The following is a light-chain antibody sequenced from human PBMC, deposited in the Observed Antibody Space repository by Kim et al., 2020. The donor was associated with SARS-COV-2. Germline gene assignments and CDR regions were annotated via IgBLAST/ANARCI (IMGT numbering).Light chain of an antibody. Sequence: EVVMTQSPATLSVSPGERATLSCRASQSVASNLAWYQQKPGQAPRLLIYTAFTRATGIPARFSGSGSGTEFTLTISSLQSEDFAVYYCHQYNDWPRTFGQGTKLEI. CDR1: QSVASN. J-gene: IGKJ2*01. CDR3: HQYNDWPRT. V-gene: IGKV3-15*01. CDR2: TAF.